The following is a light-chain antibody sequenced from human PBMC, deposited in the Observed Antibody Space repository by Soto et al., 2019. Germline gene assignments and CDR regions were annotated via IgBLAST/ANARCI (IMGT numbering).Light chain of an antibody. J-gene: IGKJ1*01. CDR2: GAS. CDR3: QQYNSYSVT. CDR1: QSVSSSY. V-gene: IGKV3-20*01. Sequence: EIVLTQSPGTLSLSPGERATLSCRASQSVSSSYLAWYQQKPGQAPRLLIYGASSRATGIPDRFSGSGSGTDFTLTISSLQPDDFATYYCQQYNSYSVTFGQGTKVDI.